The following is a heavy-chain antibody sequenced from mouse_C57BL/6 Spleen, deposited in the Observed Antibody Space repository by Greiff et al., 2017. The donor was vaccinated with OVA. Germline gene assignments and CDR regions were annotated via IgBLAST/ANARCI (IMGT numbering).Heavy chain of an antibody. CDR2: IYPRDGST. V-gene: IGHV1-78*01. J-gene: IGHJ1*03. D-gene: IGHD1-1*01. CDR3: ASLCYGSSNWYFDV. CDR1: GYTFTDHT. Sequence: VQLQQSDAELVKPGASVKISCKVSGYTFTDHTIHWMKQRPEQGLEWIGSIYPRDGSTKYNEKFKGKATLTADKSSSTAYMQLNSLTSEDAAVYFCASLCYGSSNWYFDVWGTGTTVTVSS.